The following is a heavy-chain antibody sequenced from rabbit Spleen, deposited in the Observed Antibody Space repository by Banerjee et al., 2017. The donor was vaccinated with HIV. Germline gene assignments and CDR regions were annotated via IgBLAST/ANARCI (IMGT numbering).Heavy chain of an antibody. CDR3: ARDSGSSFSSYGMDL. V-gene: IGHV1S40*01. J-gene: IGHJ6*01. D-gene: IGHD8-1*01. CDR2: IDSGSSGFT. CDR1: GVSFSFNSY. Sequence: VESGGDLVKPGASLTLTCTASGVSFSFNSYMCWVRQAPGKGLEWIACIDSGSSGFTYFASWAKGRFTISKTSSTTVTLQMTSLTAADTATYFCARDSGSSFSSYGMDLWGQGTLVTVS.